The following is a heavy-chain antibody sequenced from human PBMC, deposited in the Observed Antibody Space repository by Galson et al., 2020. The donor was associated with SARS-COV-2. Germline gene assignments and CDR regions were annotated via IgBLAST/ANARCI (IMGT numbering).Heavy chain of an antibody. CDR3: ARFNYYDSSGYSPFEY. CDR2: ITTSAGTT. D-gene: IGHD3-22*01. Sequence: GGSLRLSCAASGFTFSSYAMSWVRQAPGKGLEYISGITTSAGTTYYADSVKGRFTISRDNSKNTVYLQMNSLRVEDTAIYYCARFNYYDSSGYSPFEYWGQGTLVTVYS. CDR1: GFTFSSYA. V-gene: IGHV3-23*01. J-gene: IGHJ4*02.